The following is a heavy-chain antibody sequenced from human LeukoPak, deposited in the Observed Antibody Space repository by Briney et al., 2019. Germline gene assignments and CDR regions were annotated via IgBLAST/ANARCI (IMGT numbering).Heavy chain of an antibody. V-gene: IGHV4-34*01. Sequence: SETLSLTCAVYGGSLNGHYWSWIRQPPGKGLEWIGEGSESGGTKFNSSLKSRVTISADTSKNQFSLKLNSVTAADTAVYYCASRYSSSWYVALRALNYWGQGTLVTVSS. J-gene: IGHJ4*02. CDR2: GSESGGT. CDR3: ASRYSSSWYVALRALNY. D-gene: IGHD6-13*01. CDR1: GGSLNGHY.